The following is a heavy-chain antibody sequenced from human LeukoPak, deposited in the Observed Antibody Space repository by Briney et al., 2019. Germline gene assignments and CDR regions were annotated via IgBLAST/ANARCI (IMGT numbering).Heavy chain of an antibody. CDR3: ANRPGWRAFDY. CDR1: GFTFSSDA. Sequence: GGSLRLSCAASGFTFSSDAMSWVRQAPGKGLERVSTINYSGGTTYYADSVKGRFTISRDNSQNMLYLQMNSLRAEDTAVYFCANRPGWRAFDYWGQGTLVTVSS. CDR2: INYSGGTT. J-gene: IGHJ4*02. V-gene: IGHV3-23*01.